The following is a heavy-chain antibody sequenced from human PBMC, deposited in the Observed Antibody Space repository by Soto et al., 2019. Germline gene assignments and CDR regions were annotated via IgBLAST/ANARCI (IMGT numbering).Heavy chain of an antibody. CDR3: ATLPWDGIYWGY. D-gene: IGHD7-27*01. CDR2: LYYRGNT. V-gene: IGHV4-39*01. J-gene: IGHJ4*02. Sequence: QLQLQESGPGLVKPSETLSLTCTVSGGSISSSTYYLGWVRQPPEKGLEWIASLYYRGNTYYNPSLESRVTISKDTSKNQFFLNLKSVTAADTAVYYCATLPWDGIYWGYWGQGTLVTVSS. CDR1: GGSISSSTYY.